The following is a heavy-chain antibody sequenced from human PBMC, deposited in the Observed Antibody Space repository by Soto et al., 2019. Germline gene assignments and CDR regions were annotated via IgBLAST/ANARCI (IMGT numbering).Heavy chain of an antibody. Sequence: ASVKVSCKASGYSFTDYHIHWVRQAPGQGLERLGRINPKSGGTSTAQKFQGWVTMTRDRSISTVYMELTRLRSDDTAVYFCARGHSTDCSNGVCSFFYNHEMDVWGQGTTVTVSS. CDR3: ARGHSTDCSNGVCSFFYNHEMDV. D-gene: IGHD2-8*01. V-gene: IGHV1-2*04. CDR2: INPKSGGT. CDR1: GYSFTDYH. J-gene: IGHJ6*02.